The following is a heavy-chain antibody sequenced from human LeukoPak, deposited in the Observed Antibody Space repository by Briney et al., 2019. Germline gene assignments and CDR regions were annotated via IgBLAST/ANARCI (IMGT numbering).Heavy chain of an antibody. D-gene: IGHD4-17*01. CDR2: ISSSSSTI. CDR3: ARGRKRGFYWDGDHPLFDY. V-gene: IGHV3-48*02. Sequence: PGGSLRLSCAASRFTFSSYSVNWVRQAPGKGLEWVSYISSSSSTIYYADSVKGRFTISRDNAKNSLYLQMNSLRDEDTAVYYCARGRKRGFYWDGDHPLFDYWGQGTLVTVSS. J-gene: IGHJ4*02. CDR1: RFTFSSYS.